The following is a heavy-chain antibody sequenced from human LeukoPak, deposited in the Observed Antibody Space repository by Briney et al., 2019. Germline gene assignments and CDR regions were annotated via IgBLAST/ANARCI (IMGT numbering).Heavy chain of an antibody. D-gene: IGHD4-23*01. CDR2: ISWNSGSI. V-gene: IGHV3-9*01. CDR1: GFTFDDYA. J-gene: IGHJ5*02. Sequence: GGSLRLSCAASGFTFDDYAMHWVRQAPGKGLEWVSGISWNSGSIGYADSVKGRFTISRDNAKNSLYLQMNSLRAEDTALYYCAGGITVGLDPWGQGTLVTVPS. CDR3: AGGITVGLDP.